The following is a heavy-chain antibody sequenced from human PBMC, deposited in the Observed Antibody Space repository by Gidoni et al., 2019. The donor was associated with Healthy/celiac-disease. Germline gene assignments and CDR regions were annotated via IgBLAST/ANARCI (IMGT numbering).Heavy chain of an antibody. CDR1: GYTFTSDA. J-gene: IGHJ4*02. CDR3: AREGVAYCGGDCYLEY. V-gene: IGHV1-3*01. Sequence: QVQLVQSGAEVKKPGASVKFSCKASGYTFTSDAMHWVRQAPGQRLEWMGWINAGNGNTKYSQKFQGRVTITRDTSASTAYMELSSLRSEDTAVYYCAREGVAYCGGDCYLEYWGQGTLVTVSS. CDR2: INAGNGNT. D-gene: IGHD2-21*02.